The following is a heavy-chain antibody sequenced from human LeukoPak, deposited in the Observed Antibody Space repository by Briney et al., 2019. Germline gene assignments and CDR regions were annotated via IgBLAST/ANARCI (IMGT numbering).Heavy chain of an antibody. J-gene: IGHJ4*02. Sequence: SETLSLTCTVSGYSISSGYYWGWIRQPPGKGLEWIGSIYHSGSTYYNPSLKSRVTISVDTSKNQFSLKLSSVTAADTAVYYCAREHTYGSGSYYLDYWGQGTLVTVSS. CDR3: AREHTYGSGSYYLDY. V-gene: IGHV4-38-2*02. D-gene: IGHD3-10*01. CDR1: GYSISSGYY. CDR2: IYHSGST.